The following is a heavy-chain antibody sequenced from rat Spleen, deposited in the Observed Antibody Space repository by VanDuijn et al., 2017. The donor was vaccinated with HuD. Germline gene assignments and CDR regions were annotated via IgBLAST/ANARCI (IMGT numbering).Heavy chain of an antibody. CDR2: IWGNGNT. Sequence: QVQLKESGPGLVQPSQTLSLTCTVSGFSLTSYGVSWVRQAPGKGLEWMGVIWGNGNTNYNSALKSRLSISRDTSKRQVFLKMNNRRTDDTASYFGARRGGPIDYWGQGVMVTVSS. CDR3: ARRGGPIDY. V-gene: IGHV2-13*01. D-gene: IGHD2-6*01. CDR1: GFSLTSYG. J-gene: IGHJ2*01.